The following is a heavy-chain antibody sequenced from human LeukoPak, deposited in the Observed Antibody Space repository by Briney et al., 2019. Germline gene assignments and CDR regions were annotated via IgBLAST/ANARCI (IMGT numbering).Heavy chain of an antibody. V-gene: IGHV3-48*03. Sequence: GGSLRLSCAASGFTFSSYEMNWDRQAPGKGLEWVSYISSSGSTIYYADSVKGRFTISRDNAKNSLYLQMNSLRAEDTAVYYCARVRGYYDSSGYNPLWYWGQGTLVTVSS. CDR2: ISSSGSTI. CDR1: GFTFSSYE. D-gene: IGHD3-22*01. J-gene: IGHJ4*02. CDR3: ARVRGYYDSSGYNPLWY.